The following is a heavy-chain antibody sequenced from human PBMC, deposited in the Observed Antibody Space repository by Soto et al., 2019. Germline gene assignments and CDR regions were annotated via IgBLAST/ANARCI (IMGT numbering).Heavy chain of an antibody. J-gene: IGHJ4*02. CDR1: GGSMRGQH. Sequence: QVQLQESGPGLVKPSETLSLTCTVSGGSMRGQHWSWIRQPPGKGLEWIGHHSDSTNCNPSLKSRNTISTDTSKNHFSLQLSSVTDADTAVYYCATYTVGEGGRGYWGQGTLVTVSP. CDR3: ATYTVGEGGRGY. CDR2: HHSDST. V-gene: IGHV4-4*09. D-gene: IGHD3-16*01.